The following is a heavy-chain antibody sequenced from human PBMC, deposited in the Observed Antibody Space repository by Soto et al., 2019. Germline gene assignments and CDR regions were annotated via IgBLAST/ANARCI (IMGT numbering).Heavy chain of an antibody. J-gene: IGHJ6*02. D-gene: IGHD6-13*01. V-gene: IGHV3-15*01. CDR1: GFTFSNAW. Sequence: EVQLVESGGGLVKPGGSLRLSCAASGFTFSNAWMSWVRQAPGKGLEWVGRIKSKTDGGTTDYAAPVKGRFTISRDDSKNTLYLQMNSLKTEDTAVYYCTTDPAGRIAAAGSYYYYGMDVWGQGTTVTVSS. CDR2: IKSKTDGGTT. CDR3: TTDPAGRIAAAGSYYYYGMDV.